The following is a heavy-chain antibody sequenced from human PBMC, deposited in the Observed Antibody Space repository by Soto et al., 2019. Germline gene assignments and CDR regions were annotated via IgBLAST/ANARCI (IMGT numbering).Heavy chain of an antibody. CDR3: ARRTVNIRTFYSGLKTHCFDY. Sequence: QLQLQESGPGLVKPSETLSLTCAVSGGSISSSSYYWGWIRQPPGKGLEWIGRIYYSGSTYYTPSLKSRVAISVDTSKNQFSLKLNSVTAADTAVYYCARRTVNIRTFYSGLKTHCFDYWGQGTLVTVSS. V-gene: IGHV4-39*01. J-gene: IGHJ4*02. CDR2: IYYSGST. CDR1: GGSISSSSYY. D-gene: IGHD6-19*01.